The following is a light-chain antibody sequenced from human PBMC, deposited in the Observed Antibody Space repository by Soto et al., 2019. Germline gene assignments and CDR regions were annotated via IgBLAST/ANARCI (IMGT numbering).Light chain of an antibody. CDR1: ESISNW. V-gene: IGKV1-5*03. CDR3: QQRSNWPLIT. Sequence: DIQMTQSPSTLTVSVGDRVTITCRASESISNWLAWYQQKPGKAPKLLIYKASSLESGVPSRFSGSGSGTDFTLTISSLEPEDFAVYYCQQRSNWPLITFGQGTRLEIK. J-gene: IGKJ5*01. CDR2: KAS.